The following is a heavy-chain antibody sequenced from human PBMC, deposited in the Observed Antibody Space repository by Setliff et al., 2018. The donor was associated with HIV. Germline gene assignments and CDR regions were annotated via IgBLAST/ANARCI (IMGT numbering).Heavy chain of an antibody. CDR1: GESFGGHF. J-gene: IGHJ4*02. Sequence: SETLSLTCVVNGESFGGHFWTWIRQIPGKGLQWIGEIRHSGNTNYNPSLKSRLTMSVDTSKSQFSLRLESMTAADTAMYYCARVSTAVTAAPLDYWGQGTLVTVSS. D-gene: IGHD4-17*01. CDR3: ARVSTAVTAAPLDY. V-gene: IGHV4-34*01. CDR2: IRHSGNT.